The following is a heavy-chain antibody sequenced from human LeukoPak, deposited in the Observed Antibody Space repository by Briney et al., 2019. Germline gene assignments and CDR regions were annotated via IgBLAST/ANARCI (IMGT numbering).Heavy chain of an antibody. D-gene: IGHD6-19*01. CDR2: INPSGGST. V-gene: IGHV1-46*01. CDR3: ARGGSLAAAPHRYYFDY. CDR1: GYTFTSYY. J-gene: IGHJ4*02. Sequence: ASVKVSCKASGYTFTSYYMHWVRQAPGQGLEWMGIINPSGGSTTYAQKFQGRVTMTRDTSTSTVYMELSSLRSEDTAVFYCARGGSLAAAPHRYYFDYWGQGTPVTVSS.